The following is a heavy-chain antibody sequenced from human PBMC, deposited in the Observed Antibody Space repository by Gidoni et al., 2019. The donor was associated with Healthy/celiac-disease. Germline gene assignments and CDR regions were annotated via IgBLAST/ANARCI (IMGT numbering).Heavy chain of an antibody. J-gene: IGHJ4*02. CDR1: GGSISSYY. V-gene: IGHV4-59*01. CDR3: ARDQGSGSAIDY. Sequence: QVQLQESGPGLVNPSETLSLTCPVSGGSISSYYWSWIRQPPGKGLEWIGYIYYSGSTNYNPSLKSRVTISVDTSKNQFSLKLSSVTAADTAVYYCARDQGSGSAIDYWGQGTLVTVSS. CDR2: IYYSGST. D-gene: IGHD3-10*01.